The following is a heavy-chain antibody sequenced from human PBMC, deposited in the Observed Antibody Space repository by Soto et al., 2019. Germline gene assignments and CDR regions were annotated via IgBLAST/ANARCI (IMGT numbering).Heavy chain of an antibody. D-gene: IGHD5-12*01. CDR1: GGTFSSYA. J-gene: IGHJ6*02. V-gene: IGHV1-69*13. CDR3: ARVLVRMDIVATITGYRYYYYGMDV. Sequence: SVKVSCKASGGTFSSYAISWVRQAPGQGLEWMGGIIPIFGTANYAQKFQGRVTITADESTSTAYMELISLRSEDTAVYYCARVLVRMDIVATITGYRYYYYGMDVWGQGTTVTVSS. CDR2: IIPIFGTA.